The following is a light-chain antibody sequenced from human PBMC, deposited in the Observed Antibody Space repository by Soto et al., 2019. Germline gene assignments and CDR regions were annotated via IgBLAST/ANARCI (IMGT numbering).Light chain of an antibody. CDR3: ATWDDRPNGWV. CDR2: NNN. CDR1: SSNIGSNA. J-gene: IGLJ3*02. Sequence: QSVVTQPPSASGTPGQRVTISCSGRSSNIGSNAVNWYQQFPGMAPKVLIYNNNERPSGVPDRFSGSKSGTSASLAISGLPSEDEADYYCATWDDRPNGWVFRGGTQLTVL. V-gene: IGLV1-44*01.